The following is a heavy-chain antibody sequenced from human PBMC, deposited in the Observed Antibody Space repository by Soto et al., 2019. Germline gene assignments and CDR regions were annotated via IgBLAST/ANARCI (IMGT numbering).Heavy chain of an antibody. CDR3: AGGRGSGSYPNAFDI. Sequence: SETLSLTCAVYGGSFSGYYWSWIRQPPGKGLEWIGEINHSGSTNYNPSLKSRVTISVDTSKNQFSLKLSSVTAADTAVYYCAGGRGSGSYPNAFDIWGQGTMVTVSS. J-gene: IGHJ3*02. D-gene: IGHD1-26*01. CDR2: INHSGST. V-gene: IGHV4-34*01. CDR1: GGSFSGYY.